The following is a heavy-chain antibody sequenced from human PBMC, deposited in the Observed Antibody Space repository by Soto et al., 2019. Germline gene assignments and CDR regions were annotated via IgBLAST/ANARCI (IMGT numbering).Heavy chain of an antibody. D-gene: IGHD3-22*01. CDR2: MYNNGST. V-gene: IGHV4-59*08. Sequence: PSETLSLTCTVFGGSISSYYWSWIRQSPEKGLVWIGYMYNNGSTNYNPSLKSRVTISVDTSKNQFSLKMRSVTAADTAVYYCAANYYDSSGYYYVDYWGQGTLVTVSS. CDR1: GGSISSYY. CDR3: AANYYDSSGYYYVDY. J-gene: IGHJ4*02.